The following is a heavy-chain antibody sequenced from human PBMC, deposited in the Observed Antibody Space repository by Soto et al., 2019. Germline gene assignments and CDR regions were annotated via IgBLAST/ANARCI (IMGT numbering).Heavy chain of an antibody. Sequence: QLQLQESGPGLVKPSETLSLTCTVSGGSISSSSYYWGWIRQPPGKGLEWIGSIYYSGSTYYNPSLKSRVTISVDTSKNQFSLKLSSVTAADTAVYYCARHGRGYGGYGPLGYWGQGTLVTVSS. CDR3: ARHGRGYGGYGPLGY. J-gene: IGHJ4*02. CDR2: IYYSGST. D-gene: IGHD5-12*01. CDR1: GGSISSSSYY. V-gene: IGHV4-39*01.